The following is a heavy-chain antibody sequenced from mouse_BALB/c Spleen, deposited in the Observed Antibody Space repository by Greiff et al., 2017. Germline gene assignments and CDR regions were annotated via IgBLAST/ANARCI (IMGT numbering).Heavy chain of an antibody. J-gene: IGHJ4*01. V-gene: IGHV1S29*02. Sequence: VQLKQSGPELVKPGASVKISCKASGYTFTDYNMHWVKQSHGKSLEWIGYIYPYNGGTGYNQKFKSKATLTVDNSSSTAYMELRSLTSEDSAVYYCAKEGAYYDAMDYWGQGTSVTVSS. D-gene: IGHD3-1*01. CDR2: IYPYNGGT. CDR3: AKEGAYYDAMDY. CDR1: GYTFTDYN.